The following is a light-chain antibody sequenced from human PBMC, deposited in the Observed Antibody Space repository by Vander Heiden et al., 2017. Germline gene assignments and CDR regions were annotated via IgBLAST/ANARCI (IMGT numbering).Light chain of an antibody. CDR2: WAS. Sequence: DIVMTQSPDSLAVSLVERATINCRSSQSVLYSSNTENYLGWYQQKPGQPPRLLIYWASNRESGVPDRFSGSGSGTDFTLTISSLQPEDVAVYYCQQYYSSPPWTFGQGTKVEIK. CDR3: QQYYSSPPWT. CDR1: QSVLYSSNTENY. V-gene: IGKV4-1*01. J-gene: IGKJ1*01.